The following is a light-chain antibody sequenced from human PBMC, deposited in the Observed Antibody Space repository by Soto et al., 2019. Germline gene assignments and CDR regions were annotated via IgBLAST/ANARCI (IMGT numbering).Light chain of an antibody. J-gene: IGKJ1*01. V-gene: IGKV1-5*01. CDR1: QSISSW. CDR3: QQYNSYWT. CDR2: DAS. Sequence: DIQMTQSPSTLSASVGDRVTITCRASQSISSWLAWYQQKPGKAPKLLIYDASSLESGVPSRFSGSGSGTEFTLTIISLQPDDFATYYFQQYNSYWTFGQGTKVEIK.